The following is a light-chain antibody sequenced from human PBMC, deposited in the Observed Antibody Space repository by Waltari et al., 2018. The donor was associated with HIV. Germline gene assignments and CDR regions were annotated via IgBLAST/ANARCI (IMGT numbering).Light chain of an antibody. V-gene: IGKV6-21*01. CDR3: HQSSSLPHT. CDR1: QSIGSS. CDR2: YAA. J-gene: IGKJ2*01. Sequence: IVLTQSPDFQSSSPKDKVTITCRASQSIGSSLHWYQQKPDQSPKLPIKYAARSFSGVPSRFSGSGSGTDFNLTINRLEGEDAATYYCHQSSSLPHTFGQGTKLEIK.